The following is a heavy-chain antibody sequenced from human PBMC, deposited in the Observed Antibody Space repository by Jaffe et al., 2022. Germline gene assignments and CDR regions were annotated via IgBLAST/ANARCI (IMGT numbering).Heavy chain of an antibody. Sequence: EVQLLESGGGLVQPGGSLRLSCAASGFTFNNYAMMWVRQAPGKGLEWVSSVTASGVSSYYADSVKGRFTISRDNSKNILYVQMNSLRAEDTAVYYCAKRSVETAYDLGGFFDYWGQGALVTVSS. V-gene: IGHV3-23*01. J-gene: IGHJ4*02. CDR2: VTASGVSS. D-gene: IGHD3-10*01. CDR1: GFTFNNYA. CDR3: AKRSVETAYDLGGFFDY.